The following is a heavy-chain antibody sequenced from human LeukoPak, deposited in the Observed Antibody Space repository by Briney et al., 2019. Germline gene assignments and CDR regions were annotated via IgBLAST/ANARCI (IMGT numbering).Heavy chain of an antibody. D-gene: IGHD3-22*01. V-gene: IGHV1-18*01. Sequence: GASVKVSCKTSDYTFTSYGISWVRQAPGQGLEWMGWISTYNGITHYAHYAQRLQGRVTMTTDTSTSTAYMELRSLRSDDTAVYYCARNSSSYIDFWGQGTLVPVSS. CDR1: DYTFTSYG. CDR2: ISTYNGITHYA. CDR3: ARNSSSYIDF. J-gene: IGHJ4*02.